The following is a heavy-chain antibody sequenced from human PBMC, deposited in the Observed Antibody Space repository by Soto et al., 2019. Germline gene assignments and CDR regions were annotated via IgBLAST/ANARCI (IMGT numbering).Heavy chain of an antibody. V-gene: IGHV3-23*01. CDR3: GKDPRDYPSDYFDY. J-gene: IGHJ4*02. D-gene: IGHD4-17*01. CDR1: GFTFSSYA. Sequence: EVQLLESGGGLVQPGGSLRLSCAASGFTFSSYAMSWVRQAPGKGLEWVSAISGSGFSTYYADSVKGRFTVSRDTSKNTLFLQMNSLRAEDTAVYYCGKDPRDYPSDYFDYWGQGTLVTVSS. CDR2: ISGSGFST.